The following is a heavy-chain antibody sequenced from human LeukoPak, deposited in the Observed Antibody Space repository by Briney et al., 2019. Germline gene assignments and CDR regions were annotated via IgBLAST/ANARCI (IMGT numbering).Heavy chain of an antibody. Sequence: SEALSLNCTVSCGSISRYYWSWIRQPPGKGLEWIGYIYYSGSTNYNPSLKSRVTISVDTSKNQFSLKLSSVTAADTAVYYCARERDGYNSDAFDIWGQGTMVTVSS. CDR2: IYYSGST. CDR3: ARERDGYNSDAFDI. J-gene: IGHJ3*02. V-gene: IGHV4-59*01. CDR1: CGSISRYY. D-gene: IGHD5-24*01.